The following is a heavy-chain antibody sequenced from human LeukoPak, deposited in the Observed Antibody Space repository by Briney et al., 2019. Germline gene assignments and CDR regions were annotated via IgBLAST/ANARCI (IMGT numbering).Heavy chain of an antibody. CDR3: ARRSIAVAGPFDY. D-gene: IGHD6-19*01. Sequence: GGSLRLSCAASGFTFSSYSMNWVRQAPGKGLEWVSSITTSSTYIYYADSVKGRFTISRDNAKNSLYLQMNSLRAEDTAVYYCARRSIAVAGPFDYWGQGTLVTVSS. CDR1: GFTFSSYS. CDR2: ITTSSTYI. J-gene: IGHJ4*02. V-gene: IGHV3-21*01.